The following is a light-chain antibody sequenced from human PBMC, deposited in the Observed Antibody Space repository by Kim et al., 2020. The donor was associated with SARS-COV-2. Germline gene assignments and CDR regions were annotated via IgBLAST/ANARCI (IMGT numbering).Light chain of an antibody. CDR2: DNN. V-gene: IGLV1-40*01. CDR3: QSYDKSLGGLV. J-gene: IGLJ3*02. Sequence: QTATISCTGSSSNIGATYDVHWYQQLPGTAPKLLIYDNNLRPSGVPDRFSGSKSGTSASLAITGLQGDDEADYHCQSYDKSLGGLVFGGGTQLTVL. CDR1: SSNIGATYD.